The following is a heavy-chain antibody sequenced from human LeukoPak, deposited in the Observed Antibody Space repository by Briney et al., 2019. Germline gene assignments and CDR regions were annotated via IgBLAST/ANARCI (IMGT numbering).Heavy chain of an antibody. CDR3: AKGRGWEASYYYYMDV. Sequence: RGSLRLSCAASGFTFSSYGIHWVRQAPGKGLEWVVFIRYDGSNKYYTDSVKGRFTVSRDNSKNTLYLQMNSLRAEDTAVYYCAKGRGWEASYYYYMDVWGKGTTVTISS. V-gene: IGHV3-30*02. J-gene: IGHJ6*03. CDR1: GFTFSSYG. CDR2: IRYDGSNK. D-gene: IGHD1-26*01.